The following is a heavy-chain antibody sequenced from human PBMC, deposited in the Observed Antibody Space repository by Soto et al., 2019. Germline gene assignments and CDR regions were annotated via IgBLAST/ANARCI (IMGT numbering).Heavy chain of an antibody. V-gene: IGHV4-30-2*01. D-gene: IGHD4-17*01. CDR2: IYHSGTT. J-gene: IGHJ6*02. Sequence: PSETLSLTXAVSGGSISSGGYSWGWIRQPPGKGLEWIGYIYHSGTTYYNPSLKSRVTISVDRSKNQFSLKLSSVTAADTAVYYCARAHYGDYGYGMDVWGQGTTVTVSS. CDR3: ARAHYGDYGYGMDV. CDR1: GGSISSGGYS.